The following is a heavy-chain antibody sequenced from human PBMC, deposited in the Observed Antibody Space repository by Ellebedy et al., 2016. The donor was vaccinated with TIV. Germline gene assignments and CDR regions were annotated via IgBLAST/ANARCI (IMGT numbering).Heavy chain of an antibody. D-gene: IGHD2-15*01. J-gene: IGHJ4*02. V-gene: IGHV3-33*08. Sequence: PGGSLRLSCAASGFTFNNYNMHWVRQAPGKGLEWVAFIGYDGRNKYYAASVKGRFTVSRDNSKNTLYMEMNSLTAEDTAVYYCAREGIVVQPSARMLDYWGQGAPVTVSS. CDR1: GFTFNNYN. CDR2: IGYDGRNK. CDR3: AREGIVVQPSARMLDY.